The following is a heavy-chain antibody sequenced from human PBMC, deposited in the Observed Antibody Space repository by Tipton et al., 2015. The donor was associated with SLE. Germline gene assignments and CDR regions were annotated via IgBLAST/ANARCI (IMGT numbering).Heavy chain of an antibody. CDR3: AGGGGSYYDY. Sequence: LRLSCTVSGGSISRGSYFWTWIRQPAGKGLEWIGRVYISGDTNYNPSLKSRVTLSSDTSKNQFSLRVRSVTAADTAVYYCAGGGGSYYDYWGQGTLVTVSS. J-gene: IGHJ4*02. CDR1: GGSISRGSYF. CDR2: VYISGDT. D-gene: IGHD1-26*01. V-gene: IGHV4-61*02.